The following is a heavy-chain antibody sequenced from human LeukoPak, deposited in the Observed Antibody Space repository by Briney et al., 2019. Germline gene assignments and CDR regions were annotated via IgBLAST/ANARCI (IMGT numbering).Heavy chain of an antibody. CDR2: ISAYNGNT. CDR3: ARIKISRFSDWFDP. D-gene: IGHD3-3*01. Sequence: ASVKVSCKASGYTFTSFGIIWVRQAPGQGLEWMGWISAYNGNTNYAQKVQGRITMTTDRSTSTAYMELRSLRSDDTAVYYCARIKISRFSDWFDPWGQGTLVTVSS. CDR1: GYTFTSFG. J-gene: IGHJ5*02. V-gene: IGHV1-18*01.